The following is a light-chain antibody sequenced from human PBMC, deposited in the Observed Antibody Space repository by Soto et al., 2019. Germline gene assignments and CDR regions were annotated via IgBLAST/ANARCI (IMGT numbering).Light chain of an antibody. Sequence: EIVMTQSPATLSVSPRERVTLSCRASQSVSINLAWYQQKPGHTPKLLIYVASTRATGTPARFSGSGSGTEFTLTISRPQSEAFAVYYCQQYNVWPLTFGGGTKVEFK. CDR3: QQYNVWPLT. V-gene: IGKV3-15*01. J-gene: IGKJ4*01. CDR2: VAS. CDR1: QSVSIN.